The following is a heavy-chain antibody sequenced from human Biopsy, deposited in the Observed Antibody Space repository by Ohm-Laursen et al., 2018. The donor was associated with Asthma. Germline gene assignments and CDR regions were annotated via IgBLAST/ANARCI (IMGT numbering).Heavy chain of an antibody. CDR1: EFSVSSSY. V-gene: IGHV3-53*01. CDR3: TRTTTVTTTYAMDV. J-gene: IGHJ6*02. D-gene: IGHD4-17*01. Sequence: LTLTCAASEFSVSSSYMSWVRQAPGKGLEWVSVIYNDGRAYYADSVKGRFTVSRDNSKNTLFLQMNSLRAEDTAVYYCTRTTTVTTTYAMDVWGRGTTVTVSS. CDR2: IYNDGRA.